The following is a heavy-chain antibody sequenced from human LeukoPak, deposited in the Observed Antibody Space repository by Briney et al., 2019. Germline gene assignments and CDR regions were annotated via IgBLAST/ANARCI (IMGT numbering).Heavy chain of an antibody. D-gene: IGHD1-1*01. J-gene: IGHJ3*02. Sequence: GGSLRLSCAASGFIFSKFDMHWVRQAPGKGREWVAFIQYDGSNKYYADSVKGRFTISRDNSKNTLYLQMNSLRAEDTAVYYCAKSLFTSATGTGRAFHIWGQGTRVTVSS. CDR1: GFIFSKFD. CDR3: AKSLFTSATGTGRAFHI. V-gene: IGHV3-30*02. CDR2: IQYDGSNK.